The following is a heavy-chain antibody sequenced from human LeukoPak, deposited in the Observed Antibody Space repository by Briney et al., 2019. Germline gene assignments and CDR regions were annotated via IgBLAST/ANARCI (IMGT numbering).Heavy chain of an antibody. CDR3: AKGISVAPGYYYYMDV. J-gene: IGHJ6*03. D-gene: IGHD6-25*01. V-gene: IGHV4-59*01. CDR2: IYYSGST. Sequence: SETLSLTCTVSGGSISSYYWSWIRQPPGKGLEWIGYIYYSGSTNYNPSLKSRVTISVDTSKNQFSLKLSSVTAADTAVYYCAKGISVAPGYYYYMDVWGKGTTVTVSS. CDR1: GGSISSYY.